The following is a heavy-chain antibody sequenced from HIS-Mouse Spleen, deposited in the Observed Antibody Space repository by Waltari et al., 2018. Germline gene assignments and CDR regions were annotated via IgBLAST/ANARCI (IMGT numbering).Heavy chain of an antibody. CDR1: GGSFSGYY. CDR3: ARGRGYSYGGLFDY. D-gene: IGHD5-18*01. CDR2: INHSGST. V-gene: IGHV4-34*01. J-gene: IGHJ4*02. Sequence: QVQLQQWGAGLLKPSETLSLTCAVYGGSFSGYYWSWTRQPPGKGLGWIGEINHSGSTNYNPSLKSRVTISVDTSKNQFSLKLSSVTAADTAVYYCARGRGYSYGGLFDYWGQGTLVTVSS.